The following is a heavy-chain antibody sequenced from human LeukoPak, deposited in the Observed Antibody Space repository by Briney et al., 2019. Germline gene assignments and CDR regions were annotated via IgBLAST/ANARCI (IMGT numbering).Heavy chain of an antibody. J-gene: IGHJ3*02. CDR1: GFTFSSYS. CDR2: ISSSSSTI. V-gene: IGHV3-48*04. Sequence: GGSLRLSCAASGFTFSSYSMNWVRQAPGKGLEWVSYISSSSSTIYYADSVKGRFTISRDNAKNSLYLQMNSLRAEDTAVYYCAGGSFRNAFDIWGQGTMVTVSS. CDR3: AGGSFRNAFDI. D-gene: IGHD1-26*01.